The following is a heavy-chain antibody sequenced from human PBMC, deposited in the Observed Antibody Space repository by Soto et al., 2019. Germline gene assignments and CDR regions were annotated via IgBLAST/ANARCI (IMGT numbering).Heavy chain of an antibody. V-gene: IGHV1-8*01. J-gene: IGHJ6*02. CDR1: GYTFTSYD. CDR3: ARGYSYGYYYYYGMDV. CDR2: MNPNSGNT. D-gene: IGHD5-18*01. Sequence: ASVKVSCKASGYTFTSYDINWVRQATGQGLEWMGWMNPNSGNTGYAQKFQGRVTMTRNTPISTAYMELSSLRSEDTAVYYCARGYSYGYYYYYGMDVWGQGTTVTVSS.